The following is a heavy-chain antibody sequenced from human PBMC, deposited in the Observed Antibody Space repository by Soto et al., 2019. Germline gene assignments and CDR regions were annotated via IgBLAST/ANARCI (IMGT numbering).Heavy chain of an antibody. CDR3: ARDTDYYDSSGPPPIDY. J-gene: IGHJ4*02. Sequence: PGGSLRLSCAASVFTFSSYGMHWVRQAPGKGLEWVAVIWYDGSNKYYADSVKGRFTISRDNSKNTLYLQMNSLRAEDTAVYYCARDTDYYDSSGPPPIDYWGQGTLVTVSS. CDR2: IWYDGSNK. CDR1: VFTFSSYG. V-gene: IGHV3-33*01. D-gene: IGHD3-22*01.